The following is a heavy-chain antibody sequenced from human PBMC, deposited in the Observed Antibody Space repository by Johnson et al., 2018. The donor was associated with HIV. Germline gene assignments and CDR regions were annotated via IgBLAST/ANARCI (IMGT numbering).Heavy chain of an antibody. J-gene: IGHJ3*02. V-gene: IGHV3-72*01. CDR2: TRNKANSYTT. D-gene: IGHD3-10*01. Sequence: MQLVESGGGVVQPGRSLRLSCAASGFTFSDHYMDWVRQAPGKGLAWVGRTRNKANSYTTECADSVKGRFTISRDDSKNSLFLQMNILRAEDTAVYYCARAPEVRGVDAFDIWGQGTMVTVSS. CDR1: GFTFSDHY. CDR3: ARAPEVRGVDAFDI.